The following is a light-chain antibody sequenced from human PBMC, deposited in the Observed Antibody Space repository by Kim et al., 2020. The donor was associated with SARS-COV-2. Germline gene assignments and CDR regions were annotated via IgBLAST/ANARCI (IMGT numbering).Light chain of an antibody. CDR2: GNT. V-gene: IGLV1-40*01. CDR3: QSYDSSLSASV. Sequence: QRVTSACTGRSSNIGAGYDVHWYQQLPGTAPKLLIYGNTNRPSGVPDRFSGSKSGTSASLAITGLQAEDEADYYCQSYDSSLSASVFGGGTQLTVL. J-gene: IGLJ2*01. CDR1: SSNIGAGYD.